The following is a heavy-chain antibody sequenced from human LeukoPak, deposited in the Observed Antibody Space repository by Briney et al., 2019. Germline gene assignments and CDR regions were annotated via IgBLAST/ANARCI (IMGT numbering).Heavy chain of an antibody. CDR1: GYTFTIYY. J-gene: IGHJ4*02. Sequence: ASVTVSCKASGYTFTIYYMHWVRQAQGQGHEWMGIINPSGGSTSYAQKFQGRVTMTRDTSTSTVYMELSSLRSEDTAVYYCARVRVGEDRYDSSGPLDYWGQGTLVTVSS. CDR2: INPSGGST. V-gene: IGHV1-46*01. D-gene: IGHD3-22*01. CDR3: ARVRVGEDRYDSSGPLDY.